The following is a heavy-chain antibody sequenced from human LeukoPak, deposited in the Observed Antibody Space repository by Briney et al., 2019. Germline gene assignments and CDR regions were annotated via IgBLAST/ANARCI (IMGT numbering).Heavy chain of an antibody. CDR2: IIPILGIA. D-gene: IGHD1-26*01. CDR3: ARAASVGASGGMDV. J-gene: IGHJ6*02. CDR1: GGTFSSYA. V-gene: IGHV1-69*04. Sequence: ASVTVSCKASGGTFSSYAISWVRQAPGQGLEWMGRIIPILGIANYAQTFQGRVTITADKSTSTAYMELSSLRSEDTAVYYCARAASVGASGGMDVWGQGTTVTVSS.